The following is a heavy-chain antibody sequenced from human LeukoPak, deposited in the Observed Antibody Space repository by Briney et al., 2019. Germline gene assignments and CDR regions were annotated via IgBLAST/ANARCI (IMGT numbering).Heavy chain of an antibody. CDR1: GGSISSYY. V-gene: IGHV4-59*08. Sequence: SETQSLTCTVSGGSISSYYWSWIRQPPGKGLEWIGYIYYSGSTNYNPSLKSRVTISVDTSKNQFSLKLSSVTAADTAVYYCARSRPVRSPNWFDPWGQGTLVTVSS. D-gene: IGHD3-10*01. J-gene: IGHJ5*02. CDR2: IYYSGST. CDR3: ARSRPVRSPNWFDP.